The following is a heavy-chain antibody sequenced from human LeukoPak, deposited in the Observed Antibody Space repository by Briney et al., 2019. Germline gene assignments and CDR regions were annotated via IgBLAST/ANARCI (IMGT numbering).Heavy chain of an antibody. CDR3: ARDLRRTRDAVAGTSLGY. V-gene: IGHV1-2*04. D-gene: IGHD6-19*01. Sequence: ASVKVSCKASGYTFTGYYMHWVRQAPGQGLEWMGWINPNSGGTNYAQKFQGWVTMTRDTSISTAYMELSRLRSDDTAVYYCARDLRRTRDAVAGTSLGYWGQGTLVTVSS. CDR2: INPNSGGT. CDR1: GYTFTGYY. J-gene: IGHJ4*02.